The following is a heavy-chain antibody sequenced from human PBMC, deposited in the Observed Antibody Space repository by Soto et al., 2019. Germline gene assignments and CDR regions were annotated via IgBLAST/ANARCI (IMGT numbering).Heavy chain of an antibody. D-gene: IGHD2-15*01. J-gene: IGHJ6*02. CDR2: ISGSGGSK. CDR3: AKDRRCSGGSCYQDYYYYGMDV. CDR1: GFTFSSYA. Sequence: GGSLRLSCAASGFTFSSYAMSWVRQAPGKGLEWVSAISGSGGSKYYADSVKGRFTISRDNSKNTLYLQMNSLRAEDTAVYYCAKDRRCSGGSCYQDYYYYGMDVWGQGTTVTVSS. V-gene: IGHV3-23*01.